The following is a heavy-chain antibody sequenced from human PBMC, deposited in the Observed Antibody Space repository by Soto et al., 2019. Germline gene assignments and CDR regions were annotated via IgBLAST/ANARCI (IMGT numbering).Heavy chain of an antibody. J-gene: IGHJ4*02. CDR2: IYFNGNT. Sequence: PSETLTLTCTVSASSFSNYYRRWIRQPPGKGLEWIGYIYFNGNTNYNPSLKRRVTISIDTSKKQISLNLTSVTDADTAVYYCASVTFGGVVLAHWGQGTLVT. CDR3: ASVTFGGVVLAH. D-gene: IGHD3-16*01. CDR1: ASSFSNYY. V-gene: IGHV4-59*01.